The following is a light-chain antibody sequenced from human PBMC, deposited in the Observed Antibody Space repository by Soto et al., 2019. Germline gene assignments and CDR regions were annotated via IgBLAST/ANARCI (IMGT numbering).Light chain of an antibody. CDR2: EAS. V-gene: IGKV1-5*03. J-gene: IGKJ1*01. CDR1: QSISSW. CDR3: QQYKSYCRT. Sequence: DIQMTQSPSTLSASVGDRVTITCRASQSISSWLAWYQQNPGKAPKLLIYEASSLESGVPSRFSGSGSGTDFNVTIRSLQRDDFATYYCQQYKSYCRTFGKGNKVEIK.